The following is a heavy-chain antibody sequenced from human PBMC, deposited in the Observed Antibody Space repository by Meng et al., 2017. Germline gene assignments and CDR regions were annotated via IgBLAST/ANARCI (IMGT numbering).Heavy chain of an antibody. D-gene: IGHD7-27*01. Sequence: SVKVSCKASGGTFSSYAISWVRQAPGQGLEWMGGIIPIFGTTKYAQEFQGRVTITADKSTSTAYMELSSLRSEDTAVYFCARQMGYYNWGVDSWGLGTLVTVSS. CDR3: ARQMGYYNWGVDS. CDR2: IIPIFGTT. V-gene: IGHV1-69*06. J-gene: IGHJ4*02. CDR1: GGTFSSYA.